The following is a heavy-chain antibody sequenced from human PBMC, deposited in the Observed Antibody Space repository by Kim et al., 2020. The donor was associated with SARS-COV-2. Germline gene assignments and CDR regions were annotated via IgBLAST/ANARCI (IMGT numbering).Heavy chain of an antibody. V-gene: IGHV1-46*01. CDR1: GYTFTSYY. Sequence: ASVKVSCKASGYTFTSYYMHWVRQAPGQGLEWMGITNPSGGSTSYAQKFQGRVTMTRDTSTSTVYMELSSLRSEDTAVYYCARGGRGYSYDYGGDYFDYWGQGTLVTVSS. J-gene: IGHJ4*02. CDR2: TNPSGGST. CDR3: ARGGRGYSYDYGGDYFDY. D-gene: IGHD5-18*01.